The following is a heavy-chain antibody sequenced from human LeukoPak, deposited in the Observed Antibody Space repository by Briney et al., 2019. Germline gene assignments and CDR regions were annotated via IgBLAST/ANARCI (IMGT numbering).Heavy chain of an antibody. CDR2: ISSSSSYI. Sequence: PGRSLRLSCAASGFTFSSYSMNWVRQAPGKGLEWVSSISSSSSYIYYADSVKGRFTISRDNAKNSLYLQMNSLRAEDTAVYYCARDRNYGDHGEDYWGQGTLVTVSS. CDR3: ARDRNYGDHGEDY. D-gene: IGHD4-17*01. CDR1: GFTFSSYS. J-gene: IGHJ4*02. V-gene: IGHV3-21*01.